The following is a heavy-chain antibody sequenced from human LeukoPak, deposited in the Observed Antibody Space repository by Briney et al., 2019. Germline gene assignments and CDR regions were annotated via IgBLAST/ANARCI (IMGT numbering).Heavy chain of an antibody. CDR2: IWYDGSNK. Sequence: GGSLRLSCAASGFTFSSYGMHWVRQAPGKGLEWVAVIWYDGSNKYYADSVKGRFTISRDNSKNALYLQMNSLRAEDTAVHYCAAMERNYYDSSGYYLYYWGQGTLVTVSS. CDR3: AAMERNYYDSSGYYLYY. J-gene: IGHJ4*02. CDR1: GFTFSSYG. V-gene: IGHV3-33*01. D-gene: IGHD3-22*01.